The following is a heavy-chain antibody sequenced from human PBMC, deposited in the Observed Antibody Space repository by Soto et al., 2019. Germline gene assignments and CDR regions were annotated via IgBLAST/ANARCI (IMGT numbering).Heavy chain of an antibody. D-gene: IGHD6-25*01. J-gene: IGHJ4*02. Sequence: SETLSLTCTVSGDSISRYYWTWIRQPPGKGLEYIGFIYSGGSAKYNPALRSRVTISVDTSQNLFSLRLSSVTAADTAVYFCARATSSTDSGLDSRGQGTLVTVSS. CDR1: GDSISRYY. V-gene: IGHV4-59*01. CDR2: IYSGGSA. CDR3: ARATSSTDSGLDS.